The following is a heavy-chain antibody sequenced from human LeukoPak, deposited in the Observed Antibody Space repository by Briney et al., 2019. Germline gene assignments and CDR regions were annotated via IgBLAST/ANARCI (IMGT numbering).Heavy chain of an antibody. CDR1: GGSISSYY. CDR2: IYYSGST. CDR3: ARLFPDYDILTGFPLYYFDY. D-gene: IGHD3-9*01. Sequence: SETLSLTCTVSGGSISSYYWSWIRQPPGKGLEWIGYIYYSGSTNYNPSLKSRVTISLDTSKNQFSLKLSSVTAADTAVYYCARLFPDYDILTGFPLYYFDYWGQGTLVTVSS. J-gene: IGHJ4*02. V-gene: IGHV4-59*08.